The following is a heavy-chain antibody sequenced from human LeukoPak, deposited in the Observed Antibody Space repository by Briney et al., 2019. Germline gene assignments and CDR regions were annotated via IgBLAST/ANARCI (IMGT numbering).Heavy chain of an antibody. J-gene: IGHJ4*02. CDR2: IYYSGNT. D-gene: IGHD7-27*01. CDR3: ATPLGY. CDR1: GGSVSSGTYY. Sequence: SETLSLTCTVSGGSVSSGTYYWSWIRQPPGKGLEWIGYIYYSGNTDYNPSLKSRVTISVDTSKNQFSLKLSSVTAADTAVYYCATPLGYWGQGTLVTVSS. V-gene: IGHV4-61*01.